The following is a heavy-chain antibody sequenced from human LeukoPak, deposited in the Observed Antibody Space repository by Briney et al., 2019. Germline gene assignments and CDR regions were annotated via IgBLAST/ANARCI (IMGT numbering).Heavy chain of an antibody. CDR2: TSTSGST. CDR1: GASISNYY. Sequence: SETLSLTCTVSGASISNYYYSWIRQPLGKGLELIGYTSTSGSTNYNPSLKSRVTISVDTSKNQFSVKLSSVTAADTAVYYCATNRMGGGDYYFYYMDVWGTGTTVAVSS. J-gene: IGHJ6*03. CDR3: ATNRMGGGDYYFYYMDV. D-gene: IGHD3-16*01. V-gene: IGHV4-4*09.